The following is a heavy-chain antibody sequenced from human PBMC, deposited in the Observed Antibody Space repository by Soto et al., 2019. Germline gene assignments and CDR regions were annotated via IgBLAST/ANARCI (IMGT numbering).Heavy chain of an antibody. D-gene: IGHD3-10*01. CDR2: IAPHSGRT. CDR1: GYAFTSYG. J-gene: IGHJ4*02. CDR3: ARAATGSYHSAY. V-gene: IGHV1-18*04. Sequence: QVQLVQSGPEVKKPGASVRVSCMTSGYAFTSYGVNWVRQVPGQGLEWMGWIAPHSGRTTYLPKFQGRVTITADPSTNPAYIELTSLSSDDTGIYFCARAATGSYHSAYWGQGTVVTVSA.